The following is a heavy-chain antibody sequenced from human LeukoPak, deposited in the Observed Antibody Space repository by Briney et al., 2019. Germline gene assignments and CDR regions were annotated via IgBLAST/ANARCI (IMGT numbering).Heavy chain of an antibody. D-gene: IGHD6-19*01. CDR1: GGTFSSYA. Sequence: SVKVSCKASGGTFSSYAISWVRQAPGQGLEWMGRIIPILGIANYAQKFQGRVTITADKSTSTAYMELSSLRSEDTAVYYCAGARSSGWYWEFDYWGQGTLVTVSS. CDR3: AGARSSGWYWEFDY. J-gene: IGHJ4*02. V-gene: IGHV1-69*04. CDR2: IIPILGIA.